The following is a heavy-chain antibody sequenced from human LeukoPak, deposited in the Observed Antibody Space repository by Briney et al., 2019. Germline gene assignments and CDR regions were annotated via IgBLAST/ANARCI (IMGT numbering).Heavy chain of an antibody. CDR1: GGSISSYY. Sequence: SETLSLTCTVSGGSISSYYWSWIRQPPGKGLGWIGYIYYSGSTNYNPSLKSRVTISVDTSKNQFSLKLSSVTAADTAVYYCARVDNTSLDYWGQGTLVTVSS. D-gene: IGHD2-2*02. V-gene: IGHV4-59*01. CDR3: ARVDNTSLDY. J-gene: IGHJ4*02. CDR2: IYYSGST.